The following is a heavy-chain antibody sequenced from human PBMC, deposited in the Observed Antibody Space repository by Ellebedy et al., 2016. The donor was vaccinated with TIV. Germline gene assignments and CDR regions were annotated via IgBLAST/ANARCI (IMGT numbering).Heavy chain of an antibody. Sequence: GRSLRLSXVASGFTFRSHGIYWVRQAPGKGLEWVAVISSDGSNKYYADSVKGRFTISRDNSKNTLYLQMNSLRTDDMAVYYCARGGSSGSSDYWGQGTLVTVSS. CDR3: ARGGSSGSSDY. D-gene: IGHD3-10*01. CDR1: GFTFRSHG. J-gene: IGHJ4*02. V-gene: IGHV3-30*03. CDR2: ISSDGSNK.